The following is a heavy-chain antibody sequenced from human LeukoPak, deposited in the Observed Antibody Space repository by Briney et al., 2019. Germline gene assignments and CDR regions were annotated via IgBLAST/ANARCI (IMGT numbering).Heavy chain of an antibody. J-gene: IGHJ4*02. D-gene: IGHD1-14*01. CDR1: GVPVSNVW. CDR2: ISNDGSNK. CDR3: AKDLAPGLSGDFDY. Sequence: GGSLRLSCAVSGVPVSNVWVTWVRQAPGKGLEWVAVISNDGSNKYYADSVKGRFTISRDNSKNTLYLQMNSLRAEDTAAYYCAKDLAPGLSGDFDYWGQGTLVTVSS. V-gene: IGHV3-30*18.